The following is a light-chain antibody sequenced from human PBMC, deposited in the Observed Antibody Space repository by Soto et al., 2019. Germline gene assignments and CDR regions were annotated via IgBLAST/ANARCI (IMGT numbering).Light chain of an antibody. V-gene: IGLV2-23*02. CDR1: TSDVGKYNL. CDR3: CSYALSSTYV. Sequence: QSVLTQPASVSGSPGQSITISCTGTTSDVGKYNLVSWYQHQPGKAPKLLIFEVTQRPSGVSNRFSGSKFGNTASLTITGLPAEDEADYYCCSYALSSTYVFGTGTKLTVL. J-gene: IGLJ1*01. CDR2: EVT.